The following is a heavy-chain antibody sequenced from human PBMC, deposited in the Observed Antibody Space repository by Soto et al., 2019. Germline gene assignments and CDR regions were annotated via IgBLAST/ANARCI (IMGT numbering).Heavy chain of an antibody. V-gene: IGHV1-18*01. CDR3: ARDSVGSSSRPPMDV. Sequence: GASVKVSCKASGYTFTSYGISWVRQAPGQGLEWMGWISAYNGNTNYAQKLQGRVTMTTDTSTSTAYMELRSLRSDDTAVYYCARDSVGSSSRPPMDVWGQGTTVTVSS. CDR2: ISAYNGNT. D-gene: IGHD6-13*01. CDR1: GYTFTSYG. J-gene: IGHJ6*02.